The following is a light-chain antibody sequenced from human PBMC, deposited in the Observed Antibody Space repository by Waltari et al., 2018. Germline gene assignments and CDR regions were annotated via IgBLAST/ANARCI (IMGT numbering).Light chain of an antibody. CDR3: QQRSNVLFA. CDR1: QSVSSF. J-gene: IGKJ3*01. V-gene: IGKV3-11*01. CDR2: DAS. Sequence: EVVLTQSPATLSLSPGERATLSCRASQSVSSFLAWYQQTPGQAPRLLIYDASNRATGIPARFSGSGSGTDFTLTISSLEPEDFAVYYCQQRSNVLFAFGPGTKVDFK.